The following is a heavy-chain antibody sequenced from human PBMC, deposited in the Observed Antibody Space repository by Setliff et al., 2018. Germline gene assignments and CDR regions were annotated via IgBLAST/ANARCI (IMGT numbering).Heavy chain of an antibody. CDR1: GYTFTSSA. D-gene: IGHD6-6*01. J-gene: IGHJ2*01. V-gene: IGHV7-4-1*02. CDR3: ARPYSSSARLYFDL. CDR2: INTNTGNP. Sequence: GASVKVSCKASGYTFTSSAMNWVRQAPGQGLEWMGWINTNTGNPTYAQGFTGRFVFSLDTSVSTAYLQISSLKAEDTAVYYCARPYSSSARLYFDLWVPETLLVTVSS.